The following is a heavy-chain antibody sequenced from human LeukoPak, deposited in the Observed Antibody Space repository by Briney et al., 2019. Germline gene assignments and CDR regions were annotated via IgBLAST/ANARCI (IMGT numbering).Heavy chain of an antibody. V-gene: IGHV1-69*02. CDR3: ARRDSSDYYYYGMDV. J-gene: IGHJ6*02. CDR2: IIPTLGIA. CDR1: GGTFSSYT. Sequence: SVKVSCKASGGTFSSYTISWVRQAPGQGLEWMGRIIPTLGIANYAQKFQGRVTITADKSTSTAYMELSSLRSEDTAVYYCARRDSSDYYYYGMDVWGQGTTVTVSS. D-gene: IGHD5-18*01.